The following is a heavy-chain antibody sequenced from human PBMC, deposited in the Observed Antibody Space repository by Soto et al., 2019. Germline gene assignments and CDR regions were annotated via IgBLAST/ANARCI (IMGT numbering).Heavy chain of an antibody. Sequence: ASVKVSCKASGGTFSSYAISWVRQAPGQGLEWMGIINPSGGSTSYAQKFQGRVTMTRDTSTSTVYMELSSLRSEDTAVYYCARELDYGDYNYYGMDVWGQGTTVTVSS. CDR2: INPSGGST. V-gene: IGHV1-46*01. CDR3: ARELDYGDYNYYGMDV. D-gene: IGHD4-17*01. CDR1: GGTFSSYA. J-gene: IGHJ6*02.